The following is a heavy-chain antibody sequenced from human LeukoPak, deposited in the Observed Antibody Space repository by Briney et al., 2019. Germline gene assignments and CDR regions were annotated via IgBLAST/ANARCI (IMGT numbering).Heavy chain of an antibody. CDR3: ARGDSGWYGFDFDY. J-gene: IGHJ4*02. CDR1: GFTVSSNY. D-gene: IGHD6-19*01. Sequence: GGSLRLSCAASGFTVSSNYMNWVRQAPGKGLEWVSYISSSSSTIYYTDSVKGRFTISRDNAKNSLYLQMNSLRAEDTAVYYCARGDSGWYGFDFDYWGQGTLVTVSS. V-gene: IGHV3-48*01. CDR2: ISSSSSTI.